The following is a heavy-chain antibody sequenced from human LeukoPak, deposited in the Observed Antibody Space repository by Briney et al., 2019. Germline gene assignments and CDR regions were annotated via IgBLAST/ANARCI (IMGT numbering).Heavy chain of an antibody. Sequence: PSGSLSLTCTVSGGSISSYSWSWIRQPPGKGLEWIGYICYSGRNNLNPSLKSRVTMSVDTSKNQFSLKLSSVTAADTAVYYCARHGDSSGYYYYFDYWGQGTLVT. D-gene: IGHD3-22*01. V-gene: IGHV4-59*08. CDR2: ICYSGRN. CDR1: GGSISSYS. J-gene: IGHJ4*02. CDR3: ARHGDSSGYYYYFDY.